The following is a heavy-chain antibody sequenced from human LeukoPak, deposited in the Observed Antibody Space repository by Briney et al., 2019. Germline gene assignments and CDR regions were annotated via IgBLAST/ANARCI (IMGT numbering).Heavy chain of an antibody. D-gene: IGHD6-19*01. CDR2: ISGSGGST. CDR1: GFTFGDYA. Sequence: GGSLRLSCTASGFTFGDYAMNWVRQAPGKGLEWVSAISGSGGSTYYADSVKGRFTISRDNSKNTLYLQMNSLRAEDTAVYYCAKGKDDSSGWYFFYWGQGTLVTVSS. J-gene: IGHJ4*02. CDR3: AKGKDDSSGWYFFY. V-gene: IGHV3-23*01.